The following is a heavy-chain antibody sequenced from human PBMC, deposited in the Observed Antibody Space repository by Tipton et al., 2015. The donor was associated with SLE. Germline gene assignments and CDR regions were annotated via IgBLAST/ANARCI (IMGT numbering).Heavy chain of an antibody. D-gene: IGHD4/OR15-4a*01. CDR2: IYPGDSDT. CDR1: GYSFTNYW. Sequence: QLVQSGPEVKKPGESLKISCKASGYSFTNYWIAWVRQMPGKGLEWMGVIYPGDSDTRYSPSFQGQVTISADRSISTAYLQWSSRTASDTAMYYCARLGAGRSVTPDWFDPWGQGSLVTVSS. CDR3: ARLGAGRSVTPDWFDP. J-gene: IGHJ5*02. V-gene: IGHV5-51*03.